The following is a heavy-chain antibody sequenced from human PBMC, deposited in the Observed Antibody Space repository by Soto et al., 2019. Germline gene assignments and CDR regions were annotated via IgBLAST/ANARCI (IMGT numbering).Heavy chain of an antibody. Sequence: PGESLKISCKGSGYSFTSYWIGWVRQMPGKGLEWMGIIYPGDSDTRYSPSFQGQVTISADKSISTAYLQWSSLKASDTAMYYCGRGYIYYYYGMDVWGQGTTVTVSS. V-gene: IGHV5-51*01. CDR3: GRGYIYYYYGMDV. CDR2: IYPGDSDT. CDR1: GYSFTSYW. J-gene: IGHJ6*02. D-gene: IGHD1-1*01.